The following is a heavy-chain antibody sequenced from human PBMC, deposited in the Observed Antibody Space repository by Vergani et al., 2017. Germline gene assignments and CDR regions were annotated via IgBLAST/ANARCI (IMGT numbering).Heavy chain of an antibody. CDR1: GFTFSSYA. V-gene: IGHV3-23*01. Sequence: EVQLLESGGGLVQPGGSLRLSCAASGFTFSSYAMSWVRQAPGKGLEWVSAISGSGGSTYYADSVKGRFTISRDNSKNTLYLQMNSLRAEDTDVYYCAKIRSDDSSGYCFDYWGQGTLVTVSS. CDR3: AKIRSDDSSGYCFDY. D-gene: IGHD3-22*01. J-gene: IGHJ4*02. CDR2: ISGSGGST.